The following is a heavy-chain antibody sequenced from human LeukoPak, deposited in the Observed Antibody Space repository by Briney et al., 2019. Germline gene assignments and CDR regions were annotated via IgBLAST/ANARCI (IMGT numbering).Heavy chain of an antibody. CDR3: AREGRPYYDFWSGYYMARYNWFDP. CDR2: IKEDGSER. V-gene: IGHV3-7*01. CDR1: AFIFSGHW. J-gene: IGHJ5*02. D-gene: IGHD3-3*01. Sequence: PGGSLRLSCEGSAFIFSGHWMNWVRQTPGKGLEWVASIKEDGSERQYVDSVKGRFSISRDNAKNSLYLQMNSLRAEDTAVYYCAREGRPYYDFWSGYYMARYNWFDPWGQGTLVTVSS.